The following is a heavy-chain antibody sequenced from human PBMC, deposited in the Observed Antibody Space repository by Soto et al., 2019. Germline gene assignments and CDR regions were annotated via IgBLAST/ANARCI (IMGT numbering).Heavy chain of an antibody. J-gene: IGHJ6*02. D-gene: IGHD3-10*01. V-gene: IGHV4-59*01. CDR1: GGSISSYY. CDR2: IYYSGST. Sequence: SETLSLTCTVSGGSISSYYWSWIRQPPGKGLEWIGYIYYSGSTNYNPSLKSRVTISVDTSKNQFSLKLSSVAAADTAVYYCARGITMVRDERKKTVLGGGPNYYYYGMDVWGQGTTVTVSS. CDR3: ARGITMVRDERKKTVLGGGPNYYYYGMDV.